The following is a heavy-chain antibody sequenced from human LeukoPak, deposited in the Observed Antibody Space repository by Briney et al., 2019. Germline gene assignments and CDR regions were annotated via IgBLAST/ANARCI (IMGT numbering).Heavy chain of an antibody. CDR3: ARGGLSFAGSQLGY. CDR1: GFTFSDHY. J-gene: IGHJ4*02. Sequence: PGGSLRLSCAASGFTFSDHYMDWVRQAPGKGLEWVGRIRNKLSSYLVEYAASVKGRFTISRDDSKNSLYLQMNSLKTEDTAVYYCARGGLSFAGSQLGYWGQGTLVTVSS. D-gene: IGHD1-26*01. CDR2: IRNKLSSYLV. V-gene: IGHV3-72*01.